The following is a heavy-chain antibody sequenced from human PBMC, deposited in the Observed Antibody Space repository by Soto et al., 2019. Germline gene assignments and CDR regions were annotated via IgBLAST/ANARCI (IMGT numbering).Heavy chain of an antibody. Sequence: SETLSLTCAVSGGSISSAGYSWSWTRQQPGKGLEWIGYIYYSGSTYYNPSLKSRVTISVDTSKNQFSLKLSSVTAADTAVYYCAREKGGYSYGEGDNWFDPWGQGTLVTVSS. V-gene: IGHV4-31*11. CDR3: AREKGGYSYGEGDNWFDP. CDR1: GGSISSAGYS. D-gene: IGHD5-18*01. J-gene: IGHJ5*02. CDR2: IYYSGST.